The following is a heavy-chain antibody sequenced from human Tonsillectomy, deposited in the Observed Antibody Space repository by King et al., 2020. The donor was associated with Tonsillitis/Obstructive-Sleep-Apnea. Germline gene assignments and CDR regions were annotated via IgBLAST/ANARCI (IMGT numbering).Heavy chain of an antibody. CDR3: ARDPDSGSYYGDAFDI. Sequence: VQLQQWGAGLLKPSETLSLTCAVYGGSFSGYYWSWIRQPPGKGLEWIGEINHSGSTNYNPSLKSRVTISVDTSKNQFSLELSSVTAADTAVYYCARDPDSGSYYGDAFDIWGQGTMVTVSS. CDR1: GGSFSGYY. V-gene: IGHV4-34*01. CDR2: INHSGST. J-gene: IGHJ3*02. D-gene: IGHD1-26*01.